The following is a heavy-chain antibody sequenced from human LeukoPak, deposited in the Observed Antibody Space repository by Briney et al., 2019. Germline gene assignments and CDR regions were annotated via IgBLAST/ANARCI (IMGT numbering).Heavy chain of an antibody. CDR1: GFTFSSYA. J-gene: IGHJ4*02. CDR2: ISYDGSNK. CDR3: ARGEVFDFDY. Sequence: QSGGSLRLSCAASGFTFSSYAMHWVRQAPGKGLEWMAVISYDGSNKFYADSVKSRFTISRDNSKNTVYLQMNSLRAEDTALYYRARGEVFDFDYWGQGTLVTVSS. D-gene: IGHD3-3*01. V-gene: IGHV3-30*04.